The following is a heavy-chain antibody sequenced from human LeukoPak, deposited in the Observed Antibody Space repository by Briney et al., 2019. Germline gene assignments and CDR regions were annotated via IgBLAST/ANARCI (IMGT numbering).Heavy chain of an antibody. CDR3: ARVFDS. J-gene: IGHJ4*02. Sequence: SGTLSLTCTVSGGSVSTSDYYWGWIRQSPVKGLEWIGDVFYTGKTNYNPSLRGRATISIDTSKNQFSLKLTYVTAADSAVYYCARVFDSWGQGTLVTVSS. V-gene: IGHV4-39*07. CDR1: GGSVSTSDYY. CDR2: VFYTGKT.